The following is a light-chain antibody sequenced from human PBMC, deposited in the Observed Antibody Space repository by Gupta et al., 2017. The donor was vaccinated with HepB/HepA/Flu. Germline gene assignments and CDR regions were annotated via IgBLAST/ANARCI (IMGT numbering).Light chain of an antibody. CDR3: QQYGSSPRT. CDR2: GAS. Sequence: ERATLSCRASQSVSSSYLAWYQQKPGQAPRLLIYGASSRATGIPDSFSGSGSGTDFTLTISRLEPEDFAVYYCQQYGSSPRTFGPGTKVDIK. J-gene: IGKJ3*01. CDR1: QSVSSSY. V-gene: IGKV3-20*01.